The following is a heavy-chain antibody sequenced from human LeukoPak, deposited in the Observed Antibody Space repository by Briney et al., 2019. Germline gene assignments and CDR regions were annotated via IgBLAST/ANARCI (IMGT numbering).Heavy chain of an antibody. V-gene: IGHV3-48*04. J-gene: IGHJ4*02. CDR1: GFTFSSYW. CDR2: ISSSGSTI. Sequence: GGSLRLSCAASGFTFSSYWMSWVRQAPGKGLEWVSYISSSGSTIYYADSVKGRFTISRDNAKNLLYLQMNSLRAEDTAVYYCARAPAPFDYWGQGTLVTVSS. CDR3: ARAPAPFDY.